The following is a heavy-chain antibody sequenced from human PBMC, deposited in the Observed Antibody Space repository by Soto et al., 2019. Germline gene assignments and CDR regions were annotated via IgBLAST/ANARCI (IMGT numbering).Heavy chain of an antibody. CDR2: INAGNGNT. J-gene: IGHJ4*02. CDR3: ARGSEPAYSSWYVNGDF. CDR1: GYTFTSYA. V-gene: IGHV1-3*01. Sequence: QVQLVQSGAEVKKPGASMKISCKASGYTFTSYAIHWVRQAPGQRLEWMGWINAGNGNTKYSQNFQGRVTITRDTSATTAYMDVSSLRFEDTAVYYCARGSEPAYSSWYVNGDFWGQGTLVTVSS. D-gene: IGHD6-13*01.